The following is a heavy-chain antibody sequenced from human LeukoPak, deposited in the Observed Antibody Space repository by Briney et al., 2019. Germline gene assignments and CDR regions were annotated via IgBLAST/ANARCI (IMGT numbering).Heavy chain of an antibody. CDR2: FDPEDGET. Sequence: GASVKVSCKVSGCTLTELSMHWVRQAPGKGLEWMGGFDPEDGETIYAQKFQGRVTMTEDTSTDTAYMELSSLRSEDTAVYYCVPYGSGSYPLDYWGQGTLVTVSS. D-gene: IGHD3-10*01. J-gene: IGHJ4*02. CDR1: GCTLTELS. V-gene: IGHV1-24*01. CDR3: VPYGSGSYPLDY.